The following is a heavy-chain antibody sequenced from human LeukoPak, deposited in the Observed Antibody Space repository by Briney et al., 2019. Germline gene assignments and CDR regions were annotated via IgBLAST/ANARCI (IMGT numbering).Heavy chain of an antibody. J-gene: IGHJ5*02. D-gene: IGHD1-20*01. CDR2: IYSGGTT. CDR3: ARGITESNNWFDP. Sequence: GGSLRLSCAASGFTVSTNYMSWVRQAPGKGLEWVSVIYSGGTTYYTNSVKGRFTISRDDSKNTLYLQMNSLRADDTAVYYCARGITESNNWFDPWGQGTLVTVSS. V-gene: IGHV3-66*02. CDR1: GFTVSTNY.